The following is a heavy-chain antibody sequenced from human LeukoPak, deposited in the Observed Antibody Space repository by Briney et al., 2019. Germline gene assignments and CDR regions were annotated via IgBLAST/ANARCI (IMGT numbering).Heavy chain of an antibody. CDR3: TKDFQHDGGQD. Sequence: GGSLRHSCVVSGFIFNKFGMSWVRQAPGKGPEWVSTINGNGAGTHYAESVQGRFTISRDNSKNTLYLQMNSLRADDTALYYCTKDFQHDGGQDWGQGSPVTVSS. CDR2: INGNGAGT. CDR1: GFIFNKFG. V-gene: IGHV3-23*01. J-gene: IGHJ4*02. D-gene: IGHD4-23*01.